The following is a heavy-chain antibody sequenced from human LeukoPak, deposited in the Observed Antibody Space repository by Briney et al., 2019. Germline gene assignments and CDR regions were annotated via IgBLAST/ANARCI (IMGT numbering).Heavy chain of an antibody. CDR2: IYYSGST. D-gene: IGHD6-19*01. CDR3: ARASADSSGWYGPFDY. Sequence: PSETLSLTCTVSGGSIRSYYWSWIRQPPGKGLEWIAYIYYSGSTNYNPSLKSRVTISVDTSKNQFSLKLSSVTAADTAVYYCARASADSSGWYGPFDYWGQGTLVTVSS. J-gene: IGHJ4*02. CDR1: GGSIRSYY. V-gene: IGHV4-59*01.